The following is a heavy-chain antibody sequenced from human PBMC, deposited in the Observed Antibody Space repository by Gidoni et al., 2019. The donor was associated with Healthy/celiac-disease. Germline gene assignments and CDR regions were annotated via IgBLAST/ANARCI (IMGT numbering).Heavy chain of an antibody. CDR3: ARGTTIFGVVSHHDY. D-gene: IGHD3-3*01. Sequence: QVQLVVSGGGLVMPGGSLRLSCAASGFTFSYYYMSCIRQAPGKGLEWVSYISSSGSTIYYADSVKGRFTISRDNAKNSLYLQMNSLRAEDSAVYYCARGTTIFGVVSHHDYWGQGTLVTVSS. CDR1: GFTFSYYY. V-gene: IGHV3-11*01. CDR2: ISSSGSTI. J-gene: IGHJ4*02.